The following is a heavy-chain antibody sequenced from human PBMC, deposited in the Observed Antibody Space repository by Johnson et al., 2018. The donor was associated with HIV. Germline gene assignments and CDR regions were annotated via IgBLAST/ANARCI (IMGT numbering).Heavy chain of an antibody. V-gene: IGHV3-30*03. CDR2: ITYDGRNK. J-gene: IGHJ3*02. Sequence: QMMLVESGGGVMQPGKSLRLSCEASGFTFRSYDMHWVRQAPGKGLEWVAVITYDGRNKYYADSVKGRFIIFRDNSKNLTNLQMNGLSDEDTADYYCVRDQGSGWPTNAFDIWGRGTRVTVSS. D-gene: IGHD6-19*01. CDR1: GFTFRSYD. CDR3: VRDQGSGWPTNAFDI.